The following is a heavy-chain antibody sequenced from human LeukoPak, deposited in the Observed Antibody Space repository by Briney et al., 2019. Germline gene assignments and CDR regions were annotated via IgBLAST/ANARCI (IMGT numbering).Heavy chain of an antibody. Sequence: GGSLRLSCAASGFTFSSYAMHWVRQAPGKGLEWVAVISYDGSNKYYADSEKGRFTISRDNSKNTLYLQMNSLRAEDTAVYYCARVKFGELSTDYWGQGTLVTVSS. CDR2: ISYDGSNK. V-gene: IGHV3-30-3*01. CDR3: ARVKFGELSTDY. CDR1: GFTFSSYA. D-gene: IGHD3-10*01. J-gene: IGHJ4*02.